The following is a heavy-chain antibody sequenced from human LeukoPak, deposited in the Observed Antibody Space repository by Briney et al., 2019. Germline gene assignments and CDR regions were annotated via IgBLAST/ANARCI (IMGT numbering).Heavy chain of an antibody. CDR3: AREVLDYSGSGTYYRHFDF. Sequence: SETLSLTCTVSGVSISGFYWSWIRQPPGKGLEWMGYIYYSGTTNYNPSLRSRVTISVDTSKNQFSLKLSSVTAADTAVYYCAREVLDYSGSGTYYRHFDFWGQGTLVTVSS. V-gene: IGHV4-59*01. CDR1: GVSISGFY. D-gene: IGHD3-10*01. CDR2: IYYSGTT. J-gene: IGHJ4*02.